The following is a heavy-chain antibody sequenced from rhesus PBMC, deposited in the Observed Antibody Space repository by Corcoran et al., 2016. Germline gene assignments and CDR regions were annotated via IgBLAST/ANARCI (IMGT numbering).Heavy chain of an antibody. Sequence: QVQLQESGPGLVKASETLSLTCAVSGGSISDIHSWNWIRHPPGKGLDWIGNMYGTSGSTSYNSSLKSRVTISKDTSKNQFSLKVTSVTAADTAIYYCARRRLAVPHFDYWGQGILVTVSS. CDR2: MYGTSGST. V-gene: IGHV4S7*01. J-gene: IGHJ4*01. D-gene: IGHD2-33*01. CDR1: GGSISDIHS. CDR3: ARRRLAVPHFDY.